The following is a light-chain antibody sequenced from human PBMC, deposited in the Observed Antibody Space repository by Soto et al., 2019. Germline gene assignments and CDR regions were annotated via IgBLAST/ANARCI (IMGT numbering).Light chain of an antibody. J-gene: IGKJ4*01. V-gene: IGKV1-8*01. CDR2: AAS. CDR1: QGISSY. Sequence: AIRMTQSPSSFSASTGDRVTITCRASQGISSYLAWYQQKPGKAPKLLIYAASTLQSGVPSRFTGSGSGTDFTLTISCLQSEDFAVYFCQQYDSWPLTFVGGTKVDIK. CDR3: QQYDSWPLT.